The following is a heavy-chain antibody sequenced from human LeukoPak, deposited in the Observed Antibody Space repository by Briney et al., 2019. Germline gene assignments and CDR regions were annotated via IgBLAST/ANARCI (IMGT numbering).Heavy chain of an antibody. CDR1: GFTFSSYA. D-gene: IGHD6-6*01. V-gene: IGHV3-23*01. CDR3: AGPDPKGSSGLYYYYYMDV. CDR2: ISGSGGST. J-gene: IGHJ6*03. Sequence: PGGSLRLSCAASGFTFSSYAVSWVRQAPGKGLESVSAISGSGGSTYYADSVKGRFTISRDNSKNTLYLQMNSLRAEDTAVYYCAGPDPKGSSGLYYYYYMDVWGKGTTVTVSS.